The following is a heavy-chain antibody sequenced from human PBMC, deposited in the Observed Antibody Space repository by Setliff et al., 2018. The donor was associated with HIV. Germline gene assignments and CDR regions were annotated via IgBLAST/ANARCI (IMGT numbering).Heavy chain of an antibody. Sequence: PPLVNPTQTLSLTCTFSGFSLITSGVGVGWIRQPPGKALEWLALIYWNDDKRYSPSLKSRLTIRKDASKNQVVLTMTKMDPVDTGTYYCAHTTSFDFWTPGPMDVWGKGTTVTVSS. D-gene: IGHD3-3*01. CDR3: AHTTSFDFWTPGPMDV. V-gene: IGHV2-5*01. CDR1: GFSLITSGVG. CDR2: IYWNDDK. J-gene: IGHJ6*03.